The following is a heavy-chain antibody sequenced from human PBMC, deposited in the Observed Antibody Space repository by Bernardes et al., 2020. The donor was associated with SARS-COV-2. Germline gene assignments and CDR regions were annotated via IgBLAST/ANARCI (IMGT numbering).Heavy chain of an antibody. V-gene: IGHV1-18*01. CDR3: ATRITIFGVETSLDY. CDR2: ISAYNGNT. Sequence: SVKVSCKASGYTFTSYGISWVRQAPGQGLEWMGWISAYNGNTNYAQKLQGRVTMTTDTSTSTAYMELRSLRSDDTAVYYCATRITIFGVETSLDYWGQGTLVTVSS. J-gene: IGHJ4*02. D-gene: IGHD3-3*01. CDR1: GYTFTSYG.